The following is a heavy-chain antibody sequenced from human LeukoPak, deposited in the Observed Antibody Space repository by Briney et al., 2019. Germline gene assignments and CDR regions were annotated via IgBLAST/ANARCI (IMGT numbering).Heavy chain of an antibody. V-gene: IGHV3-21*01. D-gene: IGHD2-21*01. CDR2: ISSSSSFM. CDR1: GFTFSTYS. J-gene: IGHJ4*02. CDR3: VRVDHSLGKTYFDY. Sequence: GGSLRLSCAASGFTFSTYSLNWVRQAPGEGLEWVSSISSSSSFMYYADSVKGRFTISRDNAKNALYLQMNSLRAEDTAVYYCVRVDHSLGKTYFDYWGQGTLVTVSS.